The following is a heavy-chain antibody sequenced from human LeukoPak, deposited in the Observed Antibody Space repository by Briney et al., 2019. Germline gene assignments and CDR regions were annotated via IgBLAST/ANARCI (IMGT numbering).Heavy chain of an antibody. V-gene: IGHV4-59*08. Sequence: SETLSLTCTVSGGSISSYSWSWIRQPPGKGLEWIGYIYYSGSTNYNPSLKSRVTISVDTSKNQFSLKLSSVTAADTAVYYCARHQQVENYYGSEYGMDVWGQGTTVTVSS. D-gene: IGHD3-10*01. CDR1: GGSISSYS. CDR2: IYYSGST. CDR3: ARHQQVENYYGSEYGMDV. J-gene: IGHJ6*02.